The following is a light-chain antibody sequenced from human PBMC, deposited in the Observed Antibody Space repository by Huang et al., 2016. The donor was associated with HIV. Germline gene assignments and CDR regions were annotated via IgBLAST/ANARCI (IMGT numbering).Light chain of an antibody. CDR3: QHYDNWPPIT. CDR1: QSVNSH. Sequence: EIVMTQSPATLSASPGEGVTLSCRASQSVNSHLAWYQPKPGQAPRLLSYGASTRSIGIPARFSGSGSGTEFTLTISGLQSEDFAVYFCQHYDNWPPITFGPGTKVEIK. J-gene: IGKJ3*01. CDR2: GAS. V-gene: IGKV3-15*01.